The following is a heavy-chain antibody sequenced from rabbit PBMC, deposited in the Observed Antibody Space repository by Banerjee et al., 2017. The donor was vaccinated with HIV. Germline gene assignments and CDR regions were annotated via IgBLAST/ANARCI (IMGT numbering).Heavy chain of an antibody. CDR3: ARGNTAYGAYGL. J-gene: IGHJ4*01. D-gene: IGHD2-1*01. Sequence: QSLEESGGDLVKPGASLTLTCTASGFDFSSRYYMCWVRQAPGKGLEWIACIYAGSSGNPYYTGWAKGRFPISKTSSTTVTLQMTSLTAADTATYFCARGNTAYGAYGLWGPGTLVTVS. CDR1: GFDFSSRYY. CDR2: IYAGSSGNP. V-gene: IGHV1S40*01.